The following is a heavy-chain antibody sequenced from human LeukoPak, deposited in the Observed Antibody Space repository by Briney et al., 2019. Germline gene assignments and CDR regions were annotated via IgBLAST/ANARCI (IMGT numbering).Heavy chain of an antibody. CDR1: GYTFTSYA. Sequence: ASVKVSCKASGYTFTSYAMHWVRQAPGQGLEWMGWISAYNGNTNYAQRLQGRVTMTTDTSTSTAYMELRSLRSDDTAVYYCARGLVGAQADFDYWGQGTLVTVSS. CDR3: ARGLVGAQADFDY. V-gene: IGHV1-18*01. CDR2: ISAYNGNT. D-gene: IGHD1-26*01. J-gene: IGHJ4*02.